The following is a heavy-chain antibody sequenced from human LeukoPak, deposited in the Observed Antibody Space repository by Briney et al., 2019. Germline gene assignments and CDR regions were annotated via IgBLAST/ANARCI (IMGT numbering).Heavy chain of an antibody. CDR1: GFAFSNAW. J-gene: IGHJ5*02. D-gene: IGHD6-13*01. CDR2: INHSGST. Sequence: PGGSLRLSCAASGFAFSNAWMSWVRQPPGKGLEWIGEINHSGSTNYNPSLKSRVTISVDTSKNQFSLKLRSVTAADTAVYYCARKEGGQLVNTRRWFDPWGQGTLVTVSS. CDR3: ARKEGGQLVNTRRWFDP. V-gene: IGHV4-34*01.